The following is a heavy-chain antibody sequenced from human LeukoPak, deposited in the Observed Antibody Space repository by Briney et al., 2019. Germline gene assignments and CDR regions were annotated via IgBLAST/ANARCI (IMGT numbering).Heavy chain of an antibody. CDR2: INTNTGNP. Sequence: GASVKVSCTASGYTFTNYTMNWLRQAPGQGLEWMGWINTNTGNPTYAQGFTGRFVLSLDTSVSTAYLQITGLEAADTAVYYCARPYCRSGNCHTYFEQWGQGTLVTVSS. J-gene: IGHJ4*02. CDR1: GYTFTNYT. D-gene: IGHD2-15*01. CDR3: ARPYCRSGNCHTYFEQ. V-gene: IGHV7-4-1*02.